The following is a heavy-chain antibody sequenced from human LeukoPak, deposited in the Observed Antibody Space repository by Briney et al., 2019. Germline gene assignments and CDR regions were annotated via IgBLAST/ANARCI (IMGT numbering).Heavy chain of an antibody. D-gene: IGHD3-9*01. CDR3: ASHSSDDILTGYQSRFDY. J-gene: IGHJ4*02. V-gene: IGHV1-8*01. Sequence: ASVKVSCKASGYTFTSYDINWVRQATGQGLEWMGWMNPNSGNTGYAQKFQGRVTMTRNTSISTAYMELSRLRSDDTAVYYCASHSSDDILTGYQSRFDYWGQGTLVTVSS. CDR2: MNPNSGNT. CDR1: GYTFTSYD.